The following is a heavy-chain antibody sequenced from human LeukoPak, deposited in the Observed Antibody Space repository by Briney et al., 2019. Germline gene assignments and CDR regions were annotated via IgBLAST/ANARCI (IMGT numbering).Heavy chain of an antibody. Sequence: SVKVSCKASGGTFSSYAISWVRQAPGQGLEWMGRIIPIFGIASYAQKVQGRVTITADKSTSTAYMELSSLRSEDTAVYFCASLTRPRGYFYGMDVWGQGTTVTASS. CDR2: IIPIFGIA. J-gene: IGHJ6*02. CDR3: ASLTRPRGYFYGMDV. CDR1: GGTFSSYA. V-gene: IGHV1-69*04.